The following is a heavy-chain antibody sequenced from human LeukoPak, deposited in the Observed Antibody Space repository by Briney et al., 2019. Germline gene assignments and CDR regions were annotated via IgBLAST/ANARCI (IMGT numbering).Heavy chain of an antibody. CDR3: ARHIGGAARHFDY. CDR2: IYYSGST. J-gene: IGHJ4*02. V-gene: IGHV4-39*01. CDR1: GGSISSRSYY. D-gene: IGHD3-16*01. Sequence: SETLSLTCSVSGGSISSRSYYWGWIRQPPGKGLEWIGSIYYSGSTYYNPSLKSRVTISVDTSTNQFSLKLSSVTAADTAVYYCARHIGGAARHFDYWGQGTLVTVSS.